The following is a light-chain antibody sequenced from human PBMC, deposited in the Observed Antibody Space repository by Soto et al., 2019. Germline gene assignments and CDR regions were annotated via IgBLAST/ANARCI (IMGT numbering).Light chain of an antibody. V-gene: IGKV1-33*01. CDR2: DAS. CDR3: QQYDNLPPLT. Sequence: DIQMTQSPSSLSASVGDRVTITCQASQDISNYLNWYQQKPGKAPKLLIYDASNLETGVPSRFSGSGSGTDFTFTISSLQPEEMATYYCQQYDNLPPLTFGGGTKVEIK. J-gene: IGKJ4*01. CDR1: QDISNY.